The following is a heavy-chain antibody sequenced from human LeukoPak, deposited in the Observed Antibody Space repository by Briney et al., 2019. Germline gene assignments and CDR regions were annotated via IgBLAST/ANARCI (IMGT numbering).Heavy chain of an antibody. J-gene: IGHJ5*02. Sequence: ASVKVSCKASGYTFTGYYMHWVRQAPGQGLEWMGWINPNSGGTNYAQKFQGRVTMTRDTSTSTAYMELSRLRSDDTAVYYCARGHDYGDYGWFDPWGQGTLVTVSS. CDR2: INPNSGGT. CDR1: GYTFTGYY. D-gene: IGHD4-17*01. CDR3: ARGHDYGDYGWFDP. V-gene: IGHV1-2*02.